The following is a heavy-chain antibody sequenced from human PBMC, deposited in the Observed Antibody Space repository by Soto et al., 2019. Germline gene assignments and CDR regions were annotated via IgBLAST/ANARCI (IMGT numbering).Heavy chain of an antibody. V-gene: IGHV5-51*01. Sequence: GESLKISCKGSGYSFSNYWIGWVRQMPGKGLEWMGIIYPGDSDTKYSPSFQGRVTISADTSISTAYLQWSSLKASDTAVYYCARLHASVAASARSYYYGMDVWGHGTTVTVSS. D-gene: IGHD2-15*01. J-gene: IGHJ6*02. CDR3: ARLHASVAASARSYYYGMDV. CDR2: IYPGDSDT. CDR1: GYSFSNYW.